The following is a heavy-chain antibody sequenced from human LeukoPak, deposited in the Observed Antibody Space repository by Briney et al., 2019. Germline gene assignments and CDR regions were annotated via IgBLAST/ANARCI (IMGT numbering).Heavy chain of an antibody. CDR3: AKRYNYGSGSFDY. CDR2: ISGSGGST. V-gene: IGHV3-23*01. Sequence: GGSLRLSCAASGFTFSSYAMSWVRQAPGKGLEWVSAISGSGGSTYYADSAKGRFTISRDNSKSTLYLQMNSLTAEDTAVYYCAKRYNYGSGSFDYWGQGTLVTVSS. D-gene: IGHD3-10*01. CDR1: GFTFSSYA. J-gene: IGHJ4*02.